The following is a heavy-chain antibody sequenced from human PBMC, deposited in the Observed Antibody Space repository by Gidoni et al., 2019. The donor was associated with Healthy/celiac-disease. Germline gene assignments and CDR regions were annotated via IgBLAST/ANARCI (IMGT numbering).Heavy chain of an antibody. D-gene: IGHD3-9*01. V-gene: IGHV1-3*01. J-gene: IGHJ4*02. CDR2: INAGNGNT. CDR1: GYTFTIYA. Sequence: QVQLVQSGAEVKKPGASVKVSCKASGYTFTIYAMHWVRQAPGQRLEWMGWINAGNGNTKYSQKFQGRVTITRDTSASTAYMELSSLRSEDTAVYYCAREGAGHFDWLLIRVSVNGYWGQGTLVTVSS. CDR3: AREGAGHFDWLLIRVSVNGY.